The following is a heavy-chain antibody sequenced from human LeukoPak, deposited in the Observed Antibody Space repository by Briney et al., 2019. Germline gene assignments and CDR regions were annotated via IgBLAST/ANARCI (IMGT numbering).Heavy chain of an antibody. CDR1: GFTFSSYS. CDR2: ISSSSSYI. V-gene: IGHV3-21*01. CDR3: ARDPSFDYGDFYFDY. J-gene: IGHJ4*02. Sequence: SLRLSCAASGFTFSSYSMNWVRQAPGKGLEWVSSISSSSSYIYYADSVKGRFTISRDNAKNSLYLQMNSLRAEDTAVYYCARDPSFDYGDFYFDYWGQGTLVTVSS. D-gene: IGHD4-17*01.